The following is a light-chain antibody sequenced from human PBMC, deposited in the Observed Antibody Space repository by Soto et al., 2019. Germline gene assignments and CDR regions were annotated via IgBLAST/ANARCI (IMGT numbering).Light chain of an antibody. CDR2: EGT. Sequence: QSALTQPASVSGSPGQSITISCTGTSSDVGSYKLVSWYQHRPGKAPKLVIYEGTKRPSGVSNRFSGSKSGNTASLTISGLQAEDGVDYYCCSYAGSTTFVIFGGGTKVTVL. CDR3: CSYAGSTTFVI. J-gene: IGLJ2*01. V-gene: IGLV2-23*03. CDR1: SSDVGSYKL.